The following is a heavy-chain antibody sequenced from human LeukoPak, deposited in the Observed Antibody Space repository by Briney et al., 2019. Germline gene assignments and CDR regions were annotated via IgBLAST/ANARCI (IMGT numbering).Heavy chain of an antibody. V-gene: IGHV1-8*01. Sequence: ASVKVSCKASGYTFTGYDINWVRQATGQGLEWMGWMNPNSGNTGYAQKFQGRVTMTRNTSISTAYMELSSLRSEDTAVYYCARGLHSGSYVDGWFDPWGQGTLVTVSS. D-gene: IGHD1-26*01. CDR3: ARGLHSGSYVDGWFDP. CDR1: GYTFTGYD. CDR2: MNPNSGNT. J-gene: IGHJ5*02.